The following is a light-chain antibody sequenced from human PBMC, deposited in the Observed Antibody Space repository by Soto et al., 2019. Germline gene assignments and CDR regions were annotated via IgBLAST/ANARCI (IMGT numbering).Light chain of an antibody. J-gene: IGKJ5*01. CDR3: QLYNNWPPWIT. Sequence: EIVMTQSPATLSVSPGDRATLSCRASQSVGSNLAWYQQKAGQAPRLLIYDVSTRATGVPVRFGGSGSGTEFTLTISSLQSEDFAVYYCQLYNNWPPWITFGQGTRLEIK. CDR2: DVS. V-gene: IGKV3-15*01. CDR1: QSVGSN.